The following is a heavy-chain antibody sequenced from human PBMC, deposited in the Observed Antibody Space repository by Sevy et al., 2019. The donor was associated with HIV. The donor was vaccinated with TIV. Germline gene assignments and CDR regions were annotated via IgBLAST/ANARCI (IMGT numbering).Heavy chain of an antibody. CDR3: ARDRGCSSTSCHYYYGMDV. D-gene: IGHD2-2*01. CDR1: GFTFSSYS. CDR2: ISSSSSYI. J-gene: IGHJ6*02. Sequence: GGSLRLSCTASGFTFSSYSMNWVRQAPGKGLEWVSSISSSSSYIYYADSVKGRFTISRDNAKNSLYLQMNSLRAEDTAVYYWARDRGCSSTSCHYYYGMDVWGQGTTVTVSS. V-gene: IGHV3-21*01.